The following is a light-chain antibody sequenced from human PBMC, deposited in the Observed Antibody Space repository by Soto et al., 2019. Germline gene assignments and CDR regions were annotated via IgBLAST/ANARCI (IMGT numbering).Light chain of an antibody. CDR3: QQSYSTPRRT. V-gene: IGKV1-39*01. Sequence: DIQMTQSPSTLSGSVGDRVTITCRASQTISSWLAWYQQKPGKAPKLLIYAASSLQSGVPSRFSGSGSGTDFTLTISSLQPEDFATYYCQQSYSTPRRTFGQRTKVDNK. CDR2: AAS. CDR1: QTISSW. J-gene: IGKJ1*01.